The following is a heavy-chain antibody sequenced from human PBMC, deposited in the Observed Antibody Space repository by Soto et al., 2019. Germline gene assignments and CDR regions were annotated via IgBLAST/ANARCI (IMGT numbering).Heavy chain of an antibody. V-gene: IGHV4-59*12. Sequence: SETLSLTCTVSGGSFSPNYWSWIRQPPGKGLEWIGYIYHSGNTLYNPSLKSRVTISADRSKNQLSLKLRSVTAADTAVYYCAGDYGSGSYRFDYWGQGTPVTVSS. D-gene: IGHD3-10*01. J-gene: IGHJ4*02. CDR1: GGSFSPNY. CDR3: AGDYGSGSYRFDY. CDR2: IYHSGNT.